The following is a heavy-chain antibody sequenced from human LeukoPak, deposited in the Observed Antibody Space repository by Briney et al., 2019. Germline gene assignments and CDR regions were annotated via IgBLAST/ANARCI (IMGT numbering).Heavy chain of an antibody. J-gene: IGHJ5*02. Sequence: GASVKVSCKASGYTFTGYYMHWVRQAPGQGLEWMGWINPNSGGTNHAQKFQGRVTMTRYTSINTAYMELSRLRSDDTAVYYCARGAGTEWFDPWGQGTLVTVSS. CDR1: GYTFTGYY. CDR2: INPNSGGT. V-gene: IGHV1-2*02. D-gene: IGHD6-13*01. CDR3: ARGAGTEWFDP.